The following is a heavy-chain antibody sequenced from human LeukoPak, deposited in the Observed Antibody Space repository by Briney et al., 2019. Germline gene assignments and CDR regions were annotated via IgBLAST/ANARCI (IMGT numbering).Heavy chain of an antibody. CDR2: IYTSGST. V-gene: IGHV4-4*07. CDR3: ARSPSSSTSSWFDP. CDR1: GGSISSYY. Sequence: NPSETLSLTCTVSGGSISSYYWSWNRQPAGQGLEWIGRIYTSGSTNYNPSLKSRVTMSVDTSKNQFSLKLRSVTAADTAVYYCARSPSSSTSSWFDPWGQGTLVTVSS. D-gene: IGHD6-6*01. J-gene: IGHJ5*02.